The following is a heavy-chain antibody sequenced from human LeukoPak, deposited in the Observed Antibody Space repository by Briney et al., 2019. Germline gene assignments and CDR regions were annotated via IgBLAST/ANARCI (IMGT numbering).Heavy chain of an antibody. J-gene: IGHJ5*02. V-gene: IGHV1-69*04. D-gene: IGHD2-2*01. CDR3: ARDVPAAMPWFDP. Sequence: GASVTVSCRASGGTFSSYAISWVRQAPGQGLEWMGRIIPILGIANYAQKFQGRVTITADKSTSAAYMELSSLRSEDTAVYYCARDVPAAMPWFDPWGQGTLVTVSS. CDR2: IIPILGIA. CDR1: GGTFSSYA.